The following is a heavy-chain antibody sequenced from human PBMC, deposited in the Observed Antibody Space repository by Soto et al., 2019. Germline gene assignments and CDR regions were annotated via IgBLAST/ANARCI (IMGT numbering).Heavy chain of an antibody. Sequence: SETLSLTCTVSGDSIISSDFYWGWVRQPPGKGLEWIGSIFYLGSSYYNPSLESRVTMSVDTSKNQFSLRLRSVTAADTALYFCARHSLALRKNNWFDPWGQGIMVTVSS. CDR2: IFYLGSS. CDR3: ARHSLALRKNNWFDP. CDR1: GDSIISSDFY. J-gene: IGHJ5*02. V-gene: IGHV4-39*01. D-gene: IGHD3-3*02.